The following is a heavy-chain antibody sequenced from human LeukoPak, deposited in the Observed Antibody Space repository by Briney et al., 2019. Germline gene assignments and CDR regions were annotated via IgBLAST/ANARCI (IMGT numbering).Heavy chain of an antibody. CDR2: MNPNSGNT. CDR1: GYTFTNYD. Sequence: ASVKVSCKASGYTFTNYDINWVRQATGQGLEWMGWMNPNSGNTGYAQKFQGRVTMTRNTSITTAYMELSSLRSEDTAVYYYARSPHRYYFDYWGQGILVTVSS. V-gene: IGHV1-8*01. J-gene: IGHJ4*02. CDR3: ARSPHRYYFDY.